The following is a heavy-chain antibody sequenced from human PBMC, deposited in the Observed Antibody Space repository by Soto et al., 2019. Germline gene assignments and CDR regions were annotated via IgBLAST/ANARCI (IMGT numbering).Heavy chain of an antibody. Sequence: GGSLRLSCAASGFTFSSYEMNWVRQAPGKGLEWVSYISSSGSTIYYADSVEGRFTISRDNAKNSLYLQMNSLRAEDTAVYYRAREGPGITVVGVGIIPGYYYGMDVWGQGTTVTVSS. CDR3: AREGPGITVVGVGIIPGYYYGMDV. J-gene: IGHJ6*02. CDR2: ISSSGSTI. CDR1: GFTFSSYE. D-gene: IGHD3-3*01. V-gene: IGHV3-48*03.